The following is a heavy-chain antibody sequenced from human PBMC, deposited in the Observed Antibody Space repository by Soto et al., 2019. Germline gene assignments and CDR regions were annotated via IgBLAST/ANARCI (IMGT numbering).Heavy chain of an antibody. CDR3: ASPPRGYYPGIGAFDI. CDR1: GFTFSSYW. J-gene: IGHJ3*02. Sequence: PGGSLRVSWAASGFTFSSYWMSWVRQAPGKGLEWVANIKQDGSAKYYVDSVKGRFTISRDNAKNSLYLQMNSLRAEDTAVYYCASPPRGYYPGIGAFDIWDQGTMVTVSS. D-gene: IGHD3-3*01. V-gene: IGHV3-7*01. CDR2: IKQDGSAK.